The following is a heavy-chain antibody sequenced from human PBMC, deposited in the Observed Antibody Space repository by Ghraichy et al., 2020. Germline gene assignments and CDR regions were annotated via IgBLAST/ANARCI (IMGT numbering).Heavy chain of an antibody. Sequence: GGSLRLSCAASGFTFSSYGMHWVRQAPGKGLEWVAVISYDGSNKYYADSVKGRFTISRDNSKNTLYLQMNSLRAEDTAVYYCAKSARFLEGRGTFYYGMDVWGQGPPVTVSS. CDR2: ISYDGSNK. V-gene: IGHV3-30*18. CDR3: AKSARFLEGRGTFYYGMDV. D-gene: IGHD3-3*01. J-gene: IGHJ6*02. CDR1: GFTFSSYG.